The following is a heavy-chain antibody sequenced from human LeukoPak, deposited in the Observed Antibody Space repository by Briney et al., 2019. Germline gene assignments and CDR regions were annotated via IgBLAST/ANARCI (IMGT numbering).Heavy chain of an antibody. CDR1: GYTFISYY. CDR2: INPSGGST. V-gene: IGHV1-46*01. D-gene: IGHD3-10*01. CDR3: ARSSDSGSYYNPLANYYYYGMDV. Sequence: ASVKVSCKASGYTFISYYVHWVRQAPGQWLELMGIINPSGGSTSYAQKFQGRVTMTRDTSTSTVYMELSSLRSEDTAVYYCARSSDSGSYYNPLANYYYYGMDVWGQGTTVTVSS. J-gene: IGHJ6*02.